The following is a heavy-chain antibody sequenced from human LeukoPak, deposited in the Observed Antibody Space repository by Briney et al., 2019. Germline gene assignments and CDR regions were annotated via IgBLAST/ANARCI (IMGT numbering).Heavy chain of an antibody. V-gene: IGHV3-7*01. J-gene: IGHJ4*02. D-gene: IGHD6-13*01. CDR3: ARTIAAAVSAVDY. CDR1: GYTFSSYW. Sequence: GGSLRLSCAASGYTFSSYWMSWVRQAPGKGLEWVANIKQDGSEKYYVDSVKGRFTISRDNAKNSLYLQMNSLRAEDTAVYYCARTIAAAVSAVDYWGQRTLVTVSS. CDR2: IKQDGSEK.